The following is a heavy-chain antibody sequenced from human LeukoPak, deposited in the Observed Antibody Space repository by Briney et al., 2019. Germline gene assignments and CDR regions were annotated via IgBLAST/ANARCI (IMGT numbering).Heavy chain of an antibody. CDR3: ARELAAAGDFDY. Sequence: GGSLRLSCAASGFTFSSYWMNWVRQAPGKGLVWVSRINSDGSSTTYADSVKGRFTISRDNAKNSLYLQMNSLRAEDTAVYYCARELAAAGDFDYWGQGTLVTVSS. J-gene: IGHJ4*02. CDR2: INSDGSST. V-gene: IGHV3-74*01. D-gene: IGHD6-13*01. CDR1: GFTFSSYW.